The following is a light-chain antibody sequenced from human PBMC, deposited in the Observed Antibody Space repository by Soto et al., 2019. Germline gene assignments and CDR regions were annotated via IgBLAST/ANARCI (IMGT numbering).Light chain of an antibody. CDR1: QDIDTY. J-gene: IGKJ4*01. CDR2: EAS. Sequence: DIQMTQSPSSVSAFVGDRVTITCRASQDIDTYLAWYQQKPGKAPSLLIYEASILQNEVPSRFSGGGSGTEFTLTISSLHPEDFATYFCQQAKAFPLTFGGGNKVESK. V-gene: IGKV1-12*01. CDR3: QQAKAFPLT.